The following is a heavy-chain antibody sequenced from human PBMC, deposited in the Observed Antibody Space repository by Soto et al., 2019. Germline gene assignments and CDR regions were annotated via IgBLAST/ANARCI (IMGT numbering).Heavy chain of an antibody. V-gene: IGHV3-30-3*01. J-gene: IGHJ4*02. CDR1: GFTFSSYA. CDR2: ISYDGSNK. Sequence: GGSLRLSCAASGFTFSSYAMHWVRQAPGKGLEWVAVISYDGSNKYYADSVKGRFTISRDNSKNTLYLQMNSLRAEDTAVYYCARVEGVNYDILTGPDYWGQGTLVTVSS. CDR3: ARVEGVNYDILTGPDY. D-gene: IGHD3-9*01.